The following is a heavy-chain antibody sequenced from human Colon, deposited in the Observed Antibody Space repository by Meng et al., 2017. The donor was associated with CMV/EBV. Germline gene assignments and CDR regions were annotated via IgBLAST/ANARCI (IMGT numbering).Heavy chain of an antibody. CDR1: GYTFSKSY. V-gene: IGHV1-46*01. CDR3: ASQAATYTYFDF. Sequence: QVQLVQAGAEVRKPGASVRVSCKASGYTFSKSYIYWVRQAPGQGPEWMGIINPTGDSTTLAQKFQGRVTVTRDTSTNTVYMELSSLRSDDTAVYYCASQAATYTYFDFWGHGTLVTVSS. CDR2: INPTGDST. J-gene: IGHJ4*01. D-gene: IGHD3-16*01.